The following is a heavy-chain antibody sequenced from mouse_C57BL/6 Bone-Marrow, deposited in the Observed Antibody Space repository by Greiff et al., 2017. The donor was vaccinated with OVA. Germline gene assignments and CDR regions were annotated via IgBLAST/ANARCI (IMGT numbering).Heavy chain of an antibody. CDR3: AKWDYDYGLYWYFDV. J-gene: IGHJ1*03. CDR1: GYTFTSYW. CDR2: IDPSDGYT. V-gene: IGHV1-69*01. Sequence: QVQLQQPGAELVMPGASVKLSCKASGYTFTSYWMHWVKQRPGQGLEWIGEIDPSDGYTNYNQKFKGKSTLTVDKSSSTAYMQLSSLTSEDSAVYYCAKWDYDYGLYWYFDVWGTGTTVTVSS. D-gene: IGHD2-4*01.